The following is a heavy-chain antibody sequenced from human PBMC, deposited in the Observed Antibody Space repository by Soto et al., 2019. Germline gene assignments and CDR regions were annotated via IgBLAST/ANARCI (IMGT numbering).Heavy chain of an antibody. Sequence: GESMKVWWKGSGYRFTSYWIGWVRQMPGKGLEWMGIIYPGDSDTRYSPSFQGQVTISADKSISTAYLQWSSLKASDTAMYYCARRAAGADYWGQGTLVTGSS. D-gene: IGHD6-13*01. CDR3: ARRAAGADY. V-gene: IGHV5-51*01. J-gene: IGHJ4*02. CDR2: IYPGDSDT. CDR1: GYRFTSYW.